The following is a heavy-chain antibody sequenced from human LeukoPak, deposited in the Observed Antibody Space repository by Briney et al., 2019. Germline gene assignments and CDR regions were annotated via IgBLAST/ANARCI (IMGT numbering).Heavy chain of an antibody. V-gene: IGHV4-61*02. J-gene: IGHJ4*02. Sequence: PSETLSLTCNVSGGSISSGSYYWSWIRQPAGKGLEWIGRIYTSGSTNYNPSLKSRVTISVDTSKNQFSLKLSFVTAADTAVYYCARGPSTFDYWGQGTLVTVSS. D-gene: IGHD2-2*01. CDR2: IYTSGST. CDR1: GGSISSGSYY. CDR3: ARGPSTFDY.